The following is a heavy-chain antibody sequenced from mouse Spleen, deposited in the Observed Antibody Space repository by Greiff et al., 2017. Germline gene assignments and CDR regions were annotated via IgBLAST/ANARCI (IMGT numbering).Heavy chain of an antibody. CDR3: VRGKRGRWGYFDY. D-gene: IGHD4-1*01. J-gene: IGHJ2*01. V-gene: IGHV2S3*01. CDR2: IWTGGRT. Sequence: VKLVESGPGLVAPSQSLFITCTVSGFSLTSYEINWVRQPPGQGLEWLGVIWTGGRTNYNSALISRLSIRKENSKSLVFLKMNSLPTDDTAIYYCVRGKRGRWGYFDYWGQGTTLTGAS. CDR1: GFSLTSYE.